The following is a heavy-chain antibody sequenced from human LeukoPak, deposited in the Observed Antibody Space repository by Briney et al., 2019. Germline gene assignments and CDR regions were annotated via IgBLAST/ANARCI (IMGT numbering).Heavy chain of an antibody. CDR3: ARSAPYYYYMDV. Sequence: ASVKVSCKASGYTFTSYGISWVRQAPGQGLEWMGWMNPNSGNTGYAQKFQGRVTITRNTSISTAYMELSSLRSEDTAVYYCARSAPYYYYMDVWGKGTTVTVSS. V-gene: IGHV1-8*03. CDR2: MNPNSGNT. CDR1: GYTFTSYG. J-gene: IGHJ6*03.